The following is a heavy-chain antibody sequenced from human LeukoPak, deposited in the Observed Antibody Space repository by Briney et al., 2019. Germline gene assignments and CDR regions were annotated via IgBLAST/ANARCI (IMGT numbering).Heavy chain of an antibody. Sequence: GGSLRLSCAASGFTFSSYWVSWVRQAPGKGLEWVANIKQDGSEKYYVDSVKGRFTISRDNAKNSLYLQMNSLRAEDTAVYYCARGRGYCSSTSCYFFGFDYWGQGTLVTVSS. CDR2: IKQDGSEK. V-gene: IGHV3-7*03. J-gene: IGHJ4*02. D-gene: IGHD2-2*01. CDR1: GFTFSSYW. CDR3: ARGRGYCSSTSCYFFGFDY.